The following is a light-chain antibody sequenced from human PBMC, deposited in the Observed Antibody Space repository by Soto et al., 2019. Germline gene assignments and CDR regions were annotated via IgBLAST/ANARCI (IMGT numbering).Light chain of an antibody. CDR3: QQYGGSPPYT. CDR1: QSVRGN. CDR2: GAS. Sequence: EIVMAQSPATLSVSPGEGATLSCRASQSVRGNLAWYQQKPGQAPRLLIYGASSRATGIPHRFSGSGSGTDFTLTISRLEPEDCGVYYCQQYGGSPPYTFGQGTRLEIK. J-gene: IGKJ2*01. V-gene: IGKV3-20*01.